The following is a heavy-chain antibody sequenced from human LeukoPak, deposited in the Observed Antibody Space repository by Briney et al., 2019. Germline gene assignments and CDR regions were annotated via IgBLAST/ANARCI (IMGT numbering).Heavy chain of an antibody. Sequence: GGSLRLSCAASGFTFNSYSMNWVRQAPGKGLEWVSYITTSSSVIYYADSVKGRFTISRDNAKNSLYLQMNSLRAEDTAVYYCAKVLVGTTCFEYWGQGTLVTVSS. V-gene: IGHV3-48*01. J-gene: IGHJ4*02. D-gene: IGHD1-7*01. CDR2: ITTSSSVI. CDR1: GFTFNSYS. CDR3: AKVLVGTTCFEY.